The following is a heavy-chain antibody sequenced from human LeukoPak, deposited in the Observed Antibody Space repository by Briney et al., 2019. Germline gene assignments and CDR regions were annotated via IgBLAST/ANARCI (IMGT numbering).Heavy chain of an antibody. D-gene: IGHD3-9*01. CDR2: IYTSGST. Sequence: SETLSLTCTVSGGSISSGSHYWSWIRQPAGKGLEWIGRIYTSGSTNYNPSLKSRVTISVDTSKNQFSLKLSSVTAADTAVYYCARDNYDILTGRIPPLNWFDPWGQGTLVTVSS. J-gene: IGHJ5*02. CDR3: ARDNYDILTGRIPPLNWFDP. V-gene: IGHV4-61*02. CDR1: GGSISSGSHY.